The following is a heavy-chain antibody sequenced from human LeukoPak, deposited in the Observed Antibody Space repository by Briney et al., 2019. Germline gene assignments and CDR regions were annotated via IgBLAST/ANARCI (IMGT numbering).Heavy chain of an antibody. CDR2: ISHTGLT. V-gene: IGHV4-4*02. Sequence: PLETLSLTCAVSGGSLSTSSWYSWVRQPPGQGLAWIGEISHTGLTNYNPSLESRFTILVDKYRDQVPLTLTSVTAADTAVYYCARKGPYGGYAVNCFDYWGQGTLVTVSS. J-gene: IGHJ4*02. CDR1: GGSLSTSSW. D-gene: IGHD5-12*01. CDR3: ARKGPYGGYAVNCFDY.